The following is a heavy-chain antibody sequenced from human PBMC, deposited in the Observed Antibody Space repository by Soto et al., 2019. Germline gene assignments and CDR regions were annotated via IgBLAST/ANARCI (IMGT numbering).Heavy chain of an antibody. CDR3: ARERGQLVYIDY. CDR2: ISSSSSYI. Sequence: EVQLVESGGGLVKPGGSLRLYCAASGFTFSSYSMNWVRQAPGKGLEWVSSISSSSSYIYYADSVKGRFTISRDNAKNSLYLQMNSLRAEDTAVYYCARERGQLVYIDYWGQGTLVTVSS. V-gene: IGHV3-21*01. D-gene: IGHD6-13*01. J-gene: IGHJ4*02. CDR1: GFTFSSYS.